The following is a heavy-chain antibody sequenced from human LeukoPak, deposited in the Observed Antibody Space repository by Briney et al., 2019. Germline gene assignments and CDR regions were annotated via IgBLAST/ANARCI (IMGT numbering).Heavy chain of an antibody. CDR3: ARDPPTGEFD. Sequence: ASVKVSCKASGNIFAGHYIHWVRQAPGQGLQWMGRINPDRGSTNSVQSFQGRVTMTWETSITIAYMELSSLNFDDTAVYYCARDPPTGEFDWGQGTLVTVSS. D-gene: IGHD7-27*01. V-gene: IGHV1-2*06. CDR2: INPDRGST. CDR1: GNIFAGHY. J-gene: IGHJ4*02.